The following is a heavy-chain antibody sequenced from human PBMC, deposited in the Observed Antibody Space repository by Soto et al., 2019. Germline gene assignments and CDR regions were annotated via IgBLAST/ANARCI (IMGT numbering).Heavy chain of an antibody. Sequence: KASETLSLTCAVYGGSFSGYYWIWIRQPPGKGLEWIGEINHSGSTNYNPSLKSRVTILVDTSKNQFSLKLSSVTAADTAVYYCARLTGTTDGRGDYFYYYGMDVWGQGTTVTVSS. CDR1: GGSFSGYY. CDR2: INHSGST. CDR3: ARLTGTTDGRGDYFYYYGMDV. D-gene: IGHD1-7*01. J-gene: IGHJ6*02. V-gene: IGHV4-34*01.